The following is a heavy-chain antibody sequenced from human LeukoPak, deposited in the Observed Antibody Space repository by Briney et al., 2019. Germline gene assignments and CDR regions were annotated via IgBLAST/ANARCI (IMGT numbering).Heavy chain of an antibody. CDR2: ISSSSSYI. CDR1: GFTFSSYS. V-gene: IGHV3-21*01. CDR3: ARDGRESSGYYNFFYYYMDV. J-gene: IGHJ6*03. Sequence: GGSLRLSCAASGFTFSSYSVNWVRQAPGKGLEWVSSISSSSSYIHYADSVKGRLTISRDNAKKSLHLQMNSLRAEDTAVYYCARDGRESSGYYNFFYYYMDVWGKGTTVIISS. D-gene: IGHD6-19*01.